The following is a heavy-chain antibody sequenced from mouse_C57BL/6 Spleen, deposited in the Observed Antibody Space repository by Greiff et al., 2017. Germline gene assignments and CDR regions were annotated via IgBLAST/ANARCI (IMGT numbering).Heavy chain of an antibody. CDR1: GYTFTSYW. Sequence: QVQLQQPGAELVQPGASVKLSCKASGYTFTSYWVHWVKQRPGRGLEWIGRIDPNSGGTKYNEKFKSQATLTVNKPSSTAYMKPSSLTSEDSAVYYCARSGGSSPYYFYCWGQGTTLTVSS. D-gene: IGHD1-1*01. CDR3: ARSGGSSPYYFYC. J-gene: IGHJ2*01. V-gene: IGHV1-72*01. CDR2: IDPNSGGT.